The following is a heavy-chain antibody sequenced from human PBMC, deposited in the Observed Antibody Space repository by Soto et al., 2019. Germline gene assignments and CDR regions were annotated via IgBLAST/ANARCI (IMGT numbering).Heavy chain of an antibody. Sequence: GESLKISCKGSGYSFTSYWISWVRQMPGKGLEWMGRIDPSDSYTNYSPSFQGHVTISADKSISIAYLQWSSLKASDTAMYYCASCSGGSCYSRHYYGMDVWGQGTTVTVSS. J-gene: IGHJ6*02. D-gene: IGHD2-15*01. V-gene: IGHV5-10-1*01. CDR1: GYSFTSYW. CDR2: IDPSDSYT. CDR3: ASCSGGSCYSRHYYGMDV.